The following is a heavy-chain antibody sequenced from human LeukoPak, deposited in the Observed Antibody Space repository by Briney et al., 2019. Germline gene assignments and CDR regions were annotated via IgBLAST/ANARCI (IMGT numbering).Heavy chain of an antibody. CDR2: IYHSGST. V-gene: IGHV4-38-2*01. CDR1: GYSISSGYY. Sequence: PSETLSLTCAVSGYSISSGYYWGWIRPPPGKGLEWIGSIYHSGSTYYNSSLKSRVTISVDTSKTQFSLKLSSVTAADTAVYYCARQMGTSLDYWGQGTLVTVSS. J-gene: IGHJ4*02. CDR3: ARQMGTSLDY. D-gene: IGHD5-24*01.